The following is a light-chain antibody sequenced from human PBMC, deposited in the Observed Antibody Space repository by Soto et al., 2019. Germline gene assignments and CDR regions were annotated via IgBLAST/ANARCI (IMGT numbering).Light chain of an antibody. J-gene: IGLJ2*01. CDR2: DVS. Sequence: QSVLTQPASVSGSPGQSITISCTGTSSDVGGYNYVCWYQHHPGKVPKLIIHDVSNRPSGVSHRFSGSKSGNTASLSISGLQAEDEADYYCSSYTSSSTVVFGGGTKLTVL. CDR1: SSDVGGYNY. V-gene: IGLV2-14*03. CDR3: SSYTSSSTVV.